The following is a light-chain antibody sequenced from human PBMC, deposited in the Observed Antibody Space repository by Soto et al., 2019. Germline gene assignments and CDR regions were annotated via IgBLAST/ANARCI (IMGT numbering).Light chain of an antibody. J-gene: IGKJ4*01. CDR3: QQSYSTPPT. CDR2: AAS. CDR1: QSISSY. Sequence: DIQMTQSPSSLSASVGDRVTITCRASQSISSYLTWYQQKAGKAPKLLIFAASNLHSGVPSRFSGSGSGTDFTLTINSLQPEDLATYYCQQSYSTPPTFGGGTKVEIK. V-gene: IGKV1-39*01.